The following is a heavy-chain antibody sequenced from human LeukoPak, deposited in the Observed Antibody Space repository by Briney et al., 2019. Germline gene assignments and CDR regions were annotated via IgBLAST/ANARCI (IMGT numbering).Heavy chain of an antibody. CDR3: AISIAAATTSDWYFDL. CDR2: INAGNGNT. J-gene: IGHJ2*01. V-gene: IGHV1-3*01. D-gene: IGHD6-13*01. Sequence: ASVKVSCKASGYTFTSYAMHWVRQAPGQRLERMGWINAGNGNTKYSQKFQGRVTITRDTSASTAYMELSSLRSEDTAVYYCAISIAAATTSDWYFDLWGRGTLVTVSS. CDR1: GYTFTSYA.